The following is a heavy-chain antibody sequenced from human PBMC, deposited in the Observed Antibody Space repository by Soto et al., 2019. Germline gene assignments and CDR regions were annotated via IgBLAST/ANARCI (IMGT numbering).Heavy chain of an antibody. CDR3: AREYDISSSAPLDY. J-gene: IGHJ4*02. D-gene: IGHD3-9*01. V-gene: IGHV1-2*04. CDR1: GYTFTGYY. CDR2: INPNSGGT. Sequence: ASVTVSCKASGYTFTGYYMHWVRQAPGQGLEWMGWINPNSGGTNYAQKFQGWVTMTRDTSISTAYMELSRLRSDDTAVYYCAREYDISSSAPLDYWGQGTLVTVSS.